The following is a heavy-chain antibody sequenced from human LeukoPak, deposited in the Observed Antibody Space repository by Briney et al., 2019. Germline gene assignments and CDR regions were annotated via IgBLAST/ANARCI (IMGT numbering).Heavy chain of an antibody. V-gene: IGHV4-39*01. CDR1: GVSIRSDTYY. Sequence: PPETLSLTCIVSGVSIRSDTYYWGWIRQPPGKGLEWIGNYHNGNSYYNPSLKSRVTISEDTSGNQFSLRVTSVTAADTAVYYCARLWDSTGLYFYYYMDVWGEGTTVTVSS. D-gene: IGHD6-25*01. CDR2: YHNGNS. CDR3: ARLWDSTGLYFYYYMDV. J-gene: IGHJ6*03.